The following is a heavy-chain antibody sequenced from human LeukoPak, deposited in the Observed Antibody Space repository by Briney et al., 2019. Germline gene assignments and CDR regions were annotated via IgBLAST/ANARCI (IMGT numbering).Heavy chain of an antibody. J-gene: IGHJ6*03. Sequence: GASVKVSCKASGYTFTSYGISWVRQAPGQGLEWMGWISAYNGNTNYAQKLQGRVTMTTDTSTSTAYMELRSLRSDDTAVYYCARRKYYDILTGYSYYMDVWGKGTTVTISS. D-gene: IGHD3-9*01. CDR1: GYTFTSYG. V-gene: IGHV1-18*01. CDR3: ARRKYYDILTGYSYYMDV. CDR2: ISAYNGNT.